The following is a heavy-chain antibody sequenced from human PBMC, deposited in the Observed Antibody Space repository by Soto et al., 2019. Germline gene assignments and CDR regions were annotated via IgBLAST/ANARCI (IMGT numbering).Heavy chain of an antibody. V-gene: IGHV3-23*01. J-gene: IGHJ4*02. D-gene: IGHD2-15*01. Sequence: EVQLLESGGGLVQPGGSLRLSCAASGFTFSSYAMSWVRQAPGKGLEWVSAISGSGGSTYYADSVKGRFTISRDNSNNTLYLQMNSLRAEDTAVYYCAKDVALVVAATKSDYWGQGTLVTVSS. CDR3: AKDVALVVAATKSDY. CDR1: GFTFSSYA. CDR2: ISGSGGST.